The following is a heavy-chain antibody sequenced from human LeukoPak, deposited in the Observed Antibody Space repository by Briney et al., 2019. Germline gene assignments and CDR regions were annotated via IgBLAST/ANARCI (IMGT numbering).Heavy chain of an antibody. V-gene: IGHV3-30-3*01. CDR2: ISYDGSNK. CDR3: ARDRYYDFWSAYFDY. D-gene: IGHD3-3*01. CDR1: GFTFSSYA. Sequence: GGPLRLSCAPSGFTFSSYAMHWVRQAPGKGLEWVAVISYDGSNKYYADSVKGRFTISRDNSKNTLYLQMNSLRAEDTAVYYCARDRYYDFWSAYFDYWGQGTLVTVSS. J-gene: IGHJ4*02.